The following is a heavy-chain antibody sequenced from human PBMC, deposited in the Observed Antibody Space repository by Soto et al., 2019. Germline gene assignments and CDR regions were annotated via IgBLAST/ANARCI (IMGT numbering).Heavy chain of an antibody. CDR1: GFTFDDYA. D-gene: IGHD3-16*01. CDR2: ISWNRGRI. CDR3: AKDEGELVCFDI. Sequence: EVQLVESGGGLVQPGRSLRLSCAASGFTFDDYAMHWVRQAPGKGLEWVPGISWNRGRIGYADSVNGRFTSSRDNAKNSLYLQVNSLRAEDTAVYYCAKDEGELVCFDIWGQGTMVTVSS. V-gene: IGHV3-9*01. J-gene: IGHJ3*02.